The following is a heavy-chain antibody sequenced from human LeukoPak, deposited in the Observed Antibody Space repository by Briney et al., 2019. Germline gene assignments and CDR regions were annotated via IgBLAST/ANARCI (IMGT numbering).Heavy chain of an antibody. CDR2: IYYSGST. D-gene: IGHD5-18*01. Sequence: SETLSLTCTVSGGSISSSSYYWGWIRQPPGKGLEWIGSIYYSGSTYYNPSLKSRVTLSVDTSKNQFSLKLSSVTAADTAVYYCAREDTARGDAFDIWGQGTMVTVSS. J-gene: IGHJ3*02. V-gene: IGHV4-39*02. CDR1: GGSISSSSYY. CDR3: AREDTARGDAFDI.